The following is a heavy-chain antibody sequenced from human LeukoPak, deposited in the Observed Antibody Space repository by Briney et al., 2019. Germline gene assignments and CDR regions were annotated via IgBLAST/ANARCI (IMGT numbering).Heavy chain of an antibody. D-gene: IGHD6-19*01. V-gene: IGHV4-34*01. J-gene: IGHJ5*02. CDR1: GGSFSGYY. CDR3: ARRPPTYSSGWYPTWFDP. Sequence: SETLSLTCAVYGGSFSGYYWSWIRQPPGKGLEWIGEINHSGSTNYNPSLKSRVTISVDTSKNQFSLKLSSVTAADTAVYYCARRPPTYSSGWYPTWFDPWGQGTLVTVSS. CDR2: INHSGST.